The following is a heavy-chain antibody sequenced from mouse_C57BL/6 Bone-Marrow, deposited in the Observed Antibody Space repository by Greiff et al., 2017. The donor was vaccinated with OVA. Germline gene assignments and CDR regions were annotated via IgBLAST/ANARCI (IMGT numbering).Heavy chain of an antibody. J-gene: IGHJ3*01. Sequence: VQRVESGAELARPGASVKLSCKASGYTFTSYGISWVKQRTGQGLEWIGEIYPRSGNTYYNEKFKGKATLTADKSSSTAYMELRSLTSEDSAVYFCAREGLRGGFAYWGQGTLVTVSA. CDR2: IYPRSGNT. D-gene: IGHD2-4*01. V-gene: IGHV1-81*01. CDR1: GYTFTSYG. CDR3: AREGLRGGFAY.